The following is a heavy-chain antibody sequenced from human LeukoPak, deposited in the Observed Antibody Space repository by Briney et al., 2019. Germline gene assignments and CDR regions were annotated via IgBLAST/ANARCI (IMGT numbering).Heavy chain of an antibody. D-gene: IGHD3-22*01. Sequence: ASVKVSCKASGYTFTDYYMHWVRQAPGQGLEWMGWINPNSGGTNYAQKFQGRVTMTRDTSIRTAYKELSRLRSDDTAVYYCARVVIYDSSGYYQNYYYYGMDVWGQGTTVTVSS. CDR1: GYTFTDYY. J-gene: IGHJ6*02. CDR3: ARVVIYDSSGYYQNYYYYGMDV. V-gene: IGHV1-2*02. CDR2: INPNSGGT.